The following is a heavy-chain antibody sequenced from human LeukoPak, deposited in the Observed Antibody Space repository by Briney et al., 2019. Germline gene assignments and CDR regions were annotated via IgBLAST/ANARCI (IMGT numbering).Heavy chain of an antibody. J-gene: IGHJ4*02. CDR1: GYSISSGYY. Sequence: SETLSLTCAVSGYSISSGYYWGWIRQPPGKGLEWIGSIYHCGSTYYNPSLKSRVTISVDTSKNQFSLKLSSVTAADTAVYYCQVRGVSSNPSDYWGQGTLVTVSS. CDR2: IYHCGST. V-gene: IGHV4-38-2*01. D-gene: IGHD3-10*01. CDR3: QVRGVSSNPSDY.